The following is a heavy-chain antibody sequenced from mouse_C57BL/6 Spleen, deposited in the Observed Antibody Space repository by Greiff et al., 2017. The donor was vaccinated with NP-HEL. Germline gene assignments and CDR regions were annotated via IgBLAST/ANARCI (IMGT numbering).Heavy chain of an antibody. CDR1: GYSITSGYD. J-gene: IGHJ3*01. D-gene: IGHD2-1*01. CDR3: ARGAIYGNPWGFAY. V-gene: IGHV3-1*01. CDR2: ISYSGST. Sequence: EVQRVESGPGMVKPSQSLSLTCTVTGYSITSGYDWHWIRHFPGNKLEWMGYISYSGSTNYNPSLKSRISITHDTSKNHFFLKLNSVTTEDTATYYCARGAIYGNPWGFAYWGQGTLVTVSA.